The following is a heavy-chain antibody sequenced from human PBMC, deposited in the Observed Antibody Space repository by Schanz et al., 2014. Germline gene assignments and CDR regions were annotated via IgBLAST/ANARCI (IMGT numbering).Heavy chain of an antibody. Sequence: EVQLLESGGGLVEPGGSLRLSCAASGFSFSSYAMGWVRQARGKGLEWVSAMNESHSTIYYADSVRGRFTISRDNAENTLFLQMNSLRAEDTAVHYCARKVVATIGGYYDNWGQGTLVIVSS. J-gene: IGHJ4*02. CDR3: ARKVVATIGGYYDN. CDR2: MNESHSTI. V-gene: IGHV3-23*01. D-gene: IGHD5-12*01. CDR1: GFSFSSYA.